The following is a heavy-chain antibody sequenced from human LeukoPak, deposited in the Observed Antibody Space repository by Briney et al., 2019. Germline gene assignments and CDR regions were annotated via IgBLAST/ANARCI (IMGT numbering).Heavy chain of an antibody. J-gene: IGHJ4*02. Sequence: SETLSLTCTVSGGSISSGGYYSTWIRQPPGKGLEWIGYIYHNGRTYYNPSLESRVTISVDRSKNHFSLNLTSVTAADTAVYYCARGDDGIDYWGQGALVTVSS. V-gene: IGHV4-30-2*01. CDR3: ARGDDGIDY. D-gene: IGHD1-1*01. CDR1: GGSISSGGYY. CDR2: IYHNGRT.